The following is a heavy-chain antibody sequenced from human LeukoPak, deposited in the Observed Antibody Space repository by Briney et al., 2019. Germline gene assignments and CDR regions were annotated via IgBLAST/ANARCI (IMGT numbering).Heavy chain of an antibody. CDR1: GFTFSSYE. D-gene: IGHD6-19*01. CDR2: ISSSGSTI. CDR3: AKGVGVAFGYSSGWDAFDI. V-gene: IGHV3-48*03. J-gene: IGHJ3*02. Sequence: PGGSLRLSCAASGFTFSSYEMNWVRQAPGKGLEWVSYISSSGSTIYYADSVKGRFTISRDNAKSSLYLQMNSLRAEDMALYYCAKGVGVAFGYSSGWDAFDIWGQGTMVTVSS.